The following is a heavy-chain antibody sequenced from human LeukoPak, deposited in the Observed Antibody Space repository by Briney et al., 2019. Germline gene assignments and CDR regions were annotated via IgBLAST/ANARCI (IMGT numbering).Heavy chain of an antibody. CDR2: ISGSGGDT. J-gene: IGHJ6*03. CDR3: TKVGGYCSGGSCSGIYYYYYYMHV. Sequence: PGGPLSLSCAASGFSFSNYAMNWVRQAPGKGLEWVSVISGSGGDTYYADSVKGRFTISRENSKSTLYLQMNGLRAEDTAVYYCTKVGGYCSGGSCSGIYYYYYYMHVWGKGTTVTVSS. V-gene: IGHV3-23*01. CDR1: GFSFSNYA. D-gene: IGHD2-15*01.